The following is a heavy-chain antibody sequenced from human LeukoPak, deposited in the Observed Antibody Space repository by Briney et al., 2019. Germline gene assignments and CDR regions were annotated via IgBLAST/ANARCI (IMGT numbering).Heavy chain of an antibody. Sequence: GGSLRLSCAASAFTFSSYAMSWVRQAPGKGLEWVSAISGSGGSSYYADSVKGRFTISRDNSKNTLYLQMNSLRVEDTAVYYCARDSTMLRGPLVIYYFDFWGQGTLVTVSS. J-gene: IGHJ4*02. CDR2: ISGSGGSS. D-gene: IGHD3-10*01. CDR3: ARDSTMLRGPLVIYYFDF. CDR1: AFTFSSYA. V-gene: IGHV3-23*01.